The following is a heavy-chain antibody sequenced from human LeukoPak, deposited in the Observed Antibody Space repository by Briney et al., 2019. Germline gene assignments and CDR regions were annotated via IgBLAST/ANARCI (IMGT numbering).Heavy chain of an antibody. Sequence: SETLSLTCTVSGGSISSYYWSLIRQPPGKGLEWIGYIYYSGSTNYNPSLKSRVTISVDTSKNQFSLKLTSVTAADTAVYFCARDSATSLEFNWNQDYFDYYYMDVWGKGTTVTVSS. J-gene: IGHJ6*03. D-gene: IGHD1-20*01. CDR2: IYYSGST. CDR3: ARDSATSLEFNWNQDYFDYYYMDV. V-gene: IGHV4-59*01. CDR1: GGSISSYY.